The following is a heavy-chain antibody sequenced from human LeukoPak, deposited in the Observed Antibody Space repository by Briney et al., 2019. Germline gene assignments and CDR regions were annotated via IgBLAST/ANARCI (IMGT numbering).Heavy chain of an antibody. V-gene: IGHV1-24*01. CDR2: FDPEDGET. J-gene: IGHJ4*02. D-gene: IGHD2-2*02. CDR3: ATAPRYCSSTSCYSFDY. Sequence: ASVKVSCKVSGYTLTELSMHWVRQAPGKGLEWMGGFDPEDGETIYAQKFRGRVTMTEDTSTDTAYMELSSLRSEDTAVYYCATAPRYCSSTSCYSFDYWGQGTLVTVSS. CDR1: GYTLTELS.